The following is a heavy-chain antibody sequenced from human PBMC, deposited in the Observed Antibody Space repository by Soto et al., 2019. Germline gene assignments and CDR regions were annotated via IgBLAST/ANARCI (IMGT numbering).Heavy chain of an antibody. J-gene: IGHJ4*02. Sequence: SQTLSLTCAISGDSVSSNSSAWNWIRQSPSRGLEWLGRTYYRSKWYNDYAVSVKSRITINPDTSKNQFSLQLNSVTPEDTAVYYCARGIAVAGTRLFDYWGQGTLVTVSS. CDR2: TYYRSKWYN. V-gene: IGHV6-1*01. CDR1: GDSVSSNSSA. CDR3: ARGIAVAGTRLFDY. D-gene: IGHD6-19*01.